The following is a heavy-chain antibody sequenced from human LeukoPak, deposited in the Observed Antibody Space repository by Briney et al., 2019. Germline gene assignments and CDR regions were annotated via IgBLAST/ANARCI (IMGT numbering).Heavy chain of an antibody. Sequence: PSETLSLTCTVSNGSITSYYWGWVRQPPGKGLEFIGYIHYSGSTNYNPSLKSRVAISAEKSKNQFSLKLSSVTAADTALYFCVKSIASRGEIVFDIWGQGTMVTVSS. CDR1: NGSITSYY. V-gene: IGHV4-59*01. D-gene: IGHD6-6*01. CDR3: VKSIASRGEIVFDI. J-gene: IGHJ3*02. CDR2: IHYSGST.